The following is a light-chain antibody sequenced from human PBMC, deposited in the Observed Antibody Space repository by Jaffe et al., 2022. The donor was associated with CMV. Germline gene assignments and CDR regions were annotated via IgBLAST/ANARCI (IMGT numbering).Light chain of an antibody. CDR3: FSTDSSGNQRDV. CDR1: ALPKKC. V-gene: IGLV3-10*01. CDR2: EHN. J-gene: IGLJ1*01. Sequence: SYELTQPPSVSVSPGQTARITCSGDALPKKCPYWYQQKSDQAPVLVIYEHNKGPSGIPERFSDSNSGTKATLTISGAQVEDATDYSCFSTDSSGNQRDVFGAGAKVTVL.